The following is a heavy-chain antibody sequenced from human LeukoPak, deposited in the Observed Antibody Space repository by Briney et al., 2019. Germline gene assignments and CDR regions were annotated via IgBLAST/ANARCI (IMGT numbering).Heavy chain of an antibody. CDR2: IKQDGSEK. J-gene: IGHJ4*02. CDR1: GFTFSSYW. Sequence: GGSLRLSCAASGFTFSSYWMSWVRQAPGKGLEWVANIKQDGSEKYYVDSVKGRFTISRDNAKNSLYLQMNSLRAEDTAVYYRAKEVPDDYVWGSYRYYFDYWGQGTLVTVSS. CDR3: AKEVPDDYVWGSYRYYFDY. V-gene: IGHV3-7*01. D-gene: IGHD3-16*02.